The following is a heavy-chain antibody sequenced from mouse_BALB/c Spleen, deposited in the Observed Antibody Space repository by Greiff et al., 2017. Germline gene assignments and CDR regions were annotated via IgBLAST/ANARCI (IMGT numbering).Heavy chain of an antibody. J-gene: IGHJ4*01. V-gene: IGHV1S56*01. CDR1: GYTFTSYY. CDR3: ARGFYGNKGYYYAMDY. CDR2: IYPGNVNT. D-gene: IGHD2-1*01. Sequence: QVQLQQSGPELVKPGASVRISCKASGYTFTSYYIHWVKQRPGQGLEWIGWIYPGNVNTKYNEKFKGKATLTADKSSSTAYMQLSSLTSEDSAVYFCARGFYGNKGYYYAMDYWGQGTSVTVSS.